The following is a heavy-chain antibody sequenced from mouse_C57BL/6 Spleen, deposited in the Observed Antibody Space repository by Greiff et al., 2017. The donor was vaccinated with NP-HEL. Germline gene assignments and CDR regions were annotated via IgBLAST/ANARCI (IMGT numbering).Heavy chain of an antibody. D-gene: IGHD1-1*01. CDR3: TNYYGSSYDGY. CDR1: GYTFTDYE. CDR2: IDPETGGT. J-gene: IGHJ2*01. Sequence: QVQLKQSGAELVRPGASVTLSCKASGYTFTDYEMHWVKQTPVHGLEWIGAIDPETGGTAYNQKFKGKAILTADKSSSTAYMELRSLTSEDSAVYYCTNYYGSSYDGYWGQGTTLTVSS. V-gene: IGHV1-15*01.